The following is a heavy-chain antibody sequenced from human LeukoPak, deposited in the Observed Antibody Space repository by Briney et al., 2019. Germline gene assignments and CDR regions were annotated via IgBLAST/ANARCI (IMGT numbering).Heavy chain of an antibody. V-gene: IGHV3-7*01. D-gene: IGHD6-13*01. CDR2: IKQDGSDK. CDR3: ARDVEMYSSTWSDAFDI. J-gene: IGHJ3*02. Sequence: GGSLRLYCAASGFTFTTYWMNWVGQAPVLGLPWVAHIKQDGSDKYYMDSVRGRFTISRDNAKNSLYLQMNSLRVEDTAVYYCARDVEMYSSTWSDAFDIWGQGTMVTVSS. CDR1: GFTFTTYW.